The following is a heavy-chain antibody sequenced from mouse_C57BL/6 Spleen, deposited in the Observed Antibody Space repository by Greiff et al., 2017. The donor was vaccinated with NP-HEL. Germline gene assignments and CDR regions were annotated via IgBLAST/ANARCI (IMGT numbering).Heavy chain of an antibody. CDR1: GYTFTSYW. J-gene: IGHJ2*01. V-gene: IGHV1-59*01. D-gene: IGHD2-5*01. CDR3: ARNGAYYSNPYYFDY. Sequence: QVQLQQSGAELVRPGTSVKLSCKASGYTFTSYWMHWVKQRPGQGLEWIGVIDPSDSYTNYNQKFKGKATLTVDTSSSTAYMQLSSLTSEDSAVYYCARNGAYYSNPYYFDYWGQGTTLTVSS. CDR2: IDPSDSYT.